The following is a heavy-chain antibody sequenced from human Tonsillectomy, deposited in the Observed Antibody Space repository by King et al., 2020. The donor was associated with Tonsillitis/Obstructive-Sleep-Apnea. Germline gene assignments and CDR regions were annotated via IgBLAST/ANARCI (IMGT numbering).Heavy chain of an antibody. CDR1: GGSISSYY. D-gene: IGHD1-26*01. J-gene: IGHJ4*02. V-gene: IGHV4-59*08. CDR2: SYYSGST. Sequence: QLQESGPGLVKPSETLSLTCTVSGGSISSYYWSWIRQPPGKGLEWIGYSYYSGSTNYNPSLKSRVTISVDTSKNQFSLKLSSVTAADTAVYYCARGGATINYWGQGTLVTVSS. CDR3: ARGGATINY.